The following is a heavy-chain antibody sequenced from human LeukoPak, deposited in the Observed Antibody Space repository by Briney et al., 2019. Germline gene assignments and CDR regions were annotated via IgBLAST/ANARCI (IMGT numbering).Heavy chain of an antibody. CDR3: ARNQKGASDAFDI. CDR2: IKQDGSEK. Sequence: GGSLRLSCAASGFTFNYYWMSWVRQPPGKGLEWVANIKQDGSEKRYVDSMKGQFTISRDNANNSLYLHMNSLRVEDTAIYYCARNQKGASDAFDIWGLGTMVTVSS. V-gene: IGHV3-7*01. CDR1: GFTFNYYW. J-gene: IGHJ3*02.